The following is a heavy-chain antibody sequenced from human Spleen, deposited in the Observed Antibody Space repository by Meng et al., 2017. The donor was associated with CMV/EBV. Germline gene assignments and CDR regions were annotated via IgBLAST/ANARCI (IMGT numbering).Heavy chain of an antibody. D-gene: IGHD2-15*01. Sequence: QVQLQQWGAGLLKPSXTLSLTCAVYGGSFSCYYWSWIRQPPGKGLEWIGEINHSGSTNYNPSLKSRVTISVDTSKNQFSLKLSSVTAADTAVYYCARGGWSLDYWGQGTLVTVSS. CDR2: INHSGST. CDR3: ARGGWSLDY. CDR1: GGSFSCYY. J-gene: IGHJ4*02. V-gene: IGHV4-34*01.